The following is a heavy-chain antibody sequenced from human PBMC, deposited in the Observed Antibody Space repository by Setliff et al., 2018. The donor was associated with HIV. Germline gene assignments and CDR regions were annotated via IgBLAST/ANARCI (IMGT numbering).Heavy chain of an antibody. D-gene: IGHD2-15*01. CDR1: GGSFSGYH. Sequence: PSETLSLTCAVYGGSFSGYHWNWIRQPPGKGLEWIGEINHSGRTNYNPSLKSRVTISVDTSKNQFSLKLRSVTAADTAMYYCARVSITYWYSIPTFYSYYIDVWGKGTTVTVSS. J-gene: IGHJ6*03. CDR3: ARVSITYWYSIPTFYSYYIDV. CDR2: INHSGRT. V-gene: IGHV4-34*01.